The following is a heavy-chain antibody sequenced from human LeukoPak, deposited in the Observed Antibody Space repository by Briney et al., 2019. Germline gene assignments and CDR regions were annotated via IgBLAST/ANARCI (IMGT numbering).Heavy chain of an antibody. J-gene: IGHJ4*02. CDR3: AREGFSPLYNWNARYFDY. V-gene: IGHV4-30-4*08. CDR1: GGSIGSGGYY. D-gene: IGHD1-20*01. CDR2: IYYSGST. Sequence: SQTLSLTCTVSGGSIGSGGYYWSWIRQHPGKGLEWIGYIYYSGSTYYNPSLKSRVTISVDTSKDQFSLELSSVTAADTAVYYCAREGFSPLYNWNARYFDYWGQGTLVTVSS.